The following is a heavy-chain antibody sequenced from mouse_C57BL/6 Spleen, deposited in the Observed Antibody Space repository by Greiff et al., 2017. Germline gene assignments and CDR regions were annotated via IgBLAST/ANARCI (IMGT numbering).Heavy chain of an antibody. J-gene: IGHJ4*01. V-gene: IGHV1-53*01. CDR3: AREGGYGSSYGGYAMDD. CDR2: INPSNGGT. CDR1: GYTFTSYW. D-gene: IGHD1-1*01. Sequence: QVQLQQPGTELVKPGASVKLSCKASGYTFTSYWMHWVKQRPGQGLEWIGNINPSNGGTNYNEKFKSKATLTVDNSSSTAYMQLSSLTSEDSAVYYCAREGGYGSSYGGYAMDDWGQGTSVTVSS.